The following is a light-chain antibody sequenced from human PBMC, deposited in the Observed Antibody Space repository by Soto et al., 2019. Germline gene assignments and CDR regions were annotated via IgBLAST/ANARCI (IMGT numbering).Light chain of an antibody. CDR3: QQRSNWPQIT. CDR2: DAS. CDR1: QSVSSY. V-gene: IGKV3-11*01. J-gene: IGKJ5*01. Sequence: EIVLTQSPATLSLSPGEGATLSCRASQSVSSYLAWYQQKPGQAPRLLIYDASNRATGIPARFSGSGSGTDFTLTISSLEPEDFAVYYCQQRSNWPQITFGQGTRLDSK.